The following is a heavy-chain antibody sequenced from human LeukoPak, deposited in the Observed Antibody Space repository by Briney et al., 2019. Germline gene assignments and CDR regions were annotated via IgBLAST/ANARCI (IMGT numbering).Heavy chain of an antibody. CDR2: INPNSGGT. D-gene: IGHD1-20*01. Sequence: ASVKVSCKASGYTFTGYYMHWVRQAPGQGLEWVGWINPNSGGTNYAQKFQGRVTMTRDTSISTAYMELSRLRSDDTAVYCCARDWDSYNWNDWFDPWGQGTLVTVSS. CDR3: ARDWDSYNWNDWFDP. J-gene: IGHJ5*02. V-gene: IGHV1-2*02. CDR1: GYTFTGYY.